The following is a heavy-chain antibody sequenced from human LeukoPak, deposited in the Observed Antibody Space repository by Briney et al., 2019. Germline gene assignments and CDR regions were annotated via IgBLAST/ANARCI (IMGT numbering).Heavy chain of an antibody. CDR2: INHSGST. D-gene: IGHD3-10*01. CDR1: GGSFSGYY. CDR3: ARRYYYGSGTYYNPRQNNWFDP. J-gene: IGHJ5*02. V-gene: IGHV4-34*01. Sequence: PSETLTLTCAVYGGSFSGYYWRWIRQPPGKGLEWIGEINHSGSTNYNPSLKSRVTISVDTSKNQFSLKLSSVTAADTAVYYCARRYYYGSGTYYNPRQNNWFDPWGQGTLVTVSS.